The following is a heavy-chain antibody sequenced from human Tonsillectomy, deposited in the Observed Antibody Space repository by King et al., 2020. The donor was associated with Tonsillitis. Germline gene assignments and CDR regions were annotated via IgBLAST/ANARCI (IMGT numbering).Heavy chain of an antibody. Sequence: QLVQSGGGVVQPGRSLRLSCAASGFTFNNYAMHWVRQAPGKGLEWVALISYDGDTKYYADSVRGRFTISRDNSKNTLYLQMNSLRAEDTAVYYCARLQTTVTLFDYWGQGTLVTVSS. J-gene: IGHJ4*02. CDR3: ARLQTTVTLFDY. V-gene: IGHV3-30*01. CDR1: GFTFNNYA. D-gene: IGHD4-17*01. CDR2: ISYDGDTK.